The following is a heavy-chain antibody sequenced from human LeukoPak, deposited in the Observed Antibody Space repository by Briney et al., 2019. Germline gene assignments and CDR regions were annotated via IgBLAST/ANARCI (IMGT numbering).Heavy chain of an antibody. V-gene: IGHV4-39*01. CDR2: IYYSGST. CDR3: ARLPPIAAAGSFDY. CDR1: GGSISSSSYY. J-gene: IGHJ4*02. Sequence: SETLSLTCTVSGGSISSSSYYWGWIRQPPGKGLEWIGSIYYSGSTYYNPSLKSRVTISVDTSKNQFSLKLSSVTAADTAVYYCARLPPIAAAGSFDYWGQGTLVTVSS. D-gene: IGHD6-13*01.